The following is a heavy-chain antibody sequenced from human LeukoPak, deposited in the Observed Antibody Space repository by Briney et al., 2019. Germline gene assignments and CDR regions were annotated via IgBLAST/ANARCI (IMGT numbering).Heavy chain of an antibody. Sequence: GGTLRLSCAASGFTFSSYGMSWVRQAPGKGLEWVSVIYSGGSTYYADSVKGRFTISRDNSKNTLYLQMNSLRAEDTAVYYCARGGPAAGRFDYWGQGTLVTVSS. CDR1: GFTFSSYG. J-gene: IGHJ4*02. V-gene: IGHV3-66*01. CDR2: IYSGGST. CDR3: ARGGPAAGRFDY. D-gene: IGHD6-13*01.